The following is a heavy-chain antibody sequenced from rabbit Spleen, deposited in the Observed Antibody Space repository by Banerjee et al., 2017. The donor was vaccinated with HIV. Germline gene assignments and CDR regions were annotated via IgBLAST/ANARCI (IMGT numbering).Heavy chain of an antibody. CDR3: ARNFDL. J-gene: IGHJ4*01. CDR2: IYAGSTGTT. CDR1: GFSFSPVNW. Sequence: QEQLKESGGGLVQPEGSLTLTCTASGFSFSPVNWIYWVRQAPGKGLEWIGTIYAGSTGTTDYARWAKGRFTTSKTSSTTVTLQMTSLTAADTATYFCARNFDLWGQGTLVTVS. V-gene: IGHV1S45*01.